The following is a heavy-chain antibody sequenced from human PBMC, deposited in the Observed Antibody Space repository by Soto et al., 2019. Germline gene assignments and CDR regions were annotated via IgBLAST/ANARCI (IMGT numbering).Heavy chain of an antibody. V-gene: IGHV4-4*07. CDR3: ARDVGNFYDSTPTGQFDY. D-gene: IGHD3-22*01. CDR1: GGSISSYY. CDR2: IYASGTT. J-gene: IGHJ4*02. Sequence: PSETVSLTCTVSGGSISSYYWSWIRQPAGKGLEWIGRIYASGTTYYNPSLKSRVTMSVDTSKNQFSLKLSSVTAADTAVYYCARDVGNFYDSTPTGQFDYWGQGTLVTVSS.